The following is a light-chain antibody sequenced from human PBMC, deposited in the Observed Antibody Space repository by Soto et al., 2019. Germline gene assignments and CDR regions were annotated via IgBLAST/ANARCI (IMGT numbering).Light chain of an antibody. CDR1: QCVSGN. CDR3: QQYNNWPPGT. CDR2: GAS. J-gene: IGKJ1*01. V-gene: IGKV3-15*01. Sequence: EIVMTQSPATLSVSPGERATLSCRASQCVSGNLAWYQQKPGQAPRLLIYGASTRATGIPARFSGSGSGTEFTLTISSLQSEDFAVYYFQQYNNWPPGTFGQGTKVEIK.